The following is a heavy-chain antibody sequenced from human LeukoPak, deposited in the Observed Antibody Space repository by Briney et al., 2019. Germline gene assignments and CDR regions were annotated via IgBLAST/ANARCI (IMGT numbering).Heavy chain of an antibody. CDR2: IKSKADGGTT. CDR1: GFTFSSYA. CDR3: ATKLEWYFDL. Sequence: GGSLRLSCAASGFTFSSYAMSWVRQAPGKGLEWVGRIKSKADGGTTDYAAPVKDRFTISRDDSKNTLYLQMNSLKTEDTAVYYCATKLEWYFDLWGRGTLVTVSS. D-gene: IGHD1-7*01. J-gene: IGHJ2*01. V-gene: IGHV3-15*01.